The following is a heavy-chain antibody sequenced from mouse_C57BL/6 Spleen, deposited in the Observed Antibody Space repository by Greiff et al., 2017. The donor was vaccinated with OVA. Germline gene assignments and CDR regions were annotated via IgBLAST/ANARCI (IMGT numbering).Heavy chain of an antibody. CDR3: ARGYGSSSYYFDY. V-gene: IGHV1-69*01. CDR1: GYTFTSYW. CDR2: IDPSDSYT. D-gene: IGHD1-1*01. J-gene: IGHJ2*01. Sequence: QVQLQQPGAELVMPGASVKLSCKASGYTFTSYWMHWVKQRPGQGLEWIGEIDPSDSYTNYNQKFKGKSTLTVDTSSSTAYMQLSSLTSEESSVYYCARGYGSSSYYFDYWGQGTTLTVSS.